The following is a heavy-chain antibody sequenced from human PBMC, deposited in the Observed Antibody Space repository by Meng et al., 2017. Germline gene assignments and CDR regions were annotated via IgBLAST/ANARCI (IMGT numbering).Heavy chain of an antibody. D-gene: IGHD2-2*01. CDR1: GGTFSSSA. CDR2: IIPIFGTA. Sequence: LWHLGGEVKKPGSSLKGSCHASGGTFSSSAISWVRQAPGQGLEWMGGIIPIFGTANYAQKFQGRVTITADKSTSTAYMELSSLRSEDTSVYYCARVGTTDAFWGQGTLVTVSS. V-gene: IGHV1-69*06. CDR3: ARVGTTDAF. J-gene: IGHJ4*02.